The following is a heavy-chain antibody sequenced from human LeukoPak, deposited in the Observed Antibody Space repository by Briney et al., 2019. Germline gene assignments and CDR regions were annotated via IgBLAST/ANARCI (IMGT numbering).Heavy chain of an antibody. CDR2: IYYSGTT. J-gene: IGHJ4*02. CDR1: GASIKTYY. Sequence: SETLSLTCTVSGASIKTYYWSWIRHPPGKGLEWIGYIYYSGTTSYNPSLKTRVTISIDTSKNQFSLKLSSVTAADTAVYYCARVLRPMASQYYFDYWGQGTLVTVSS. D-gene: IGHD3-10*01. CDR3: ARVLRPMASQYYFDY. V-gene: IGHV4-59*01.